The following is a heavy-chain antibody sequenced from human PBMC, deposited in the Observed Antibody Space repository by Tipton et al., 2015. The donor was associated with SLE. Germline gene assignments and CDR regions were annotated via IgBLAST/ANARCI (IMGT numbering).Heavy chain of an antibody. CDR3: AVAAGPFDH. CDR2: INPNSGGT. D-gene: IGHD6-13*01. Sequence: QLVQSGAEVKKPGASVKVSCKASGYTFTDYHIHWMRQAPGQGLEWMGRINPNSGGTNYAQKFPARVTLTRDTSISTAYMELNRLRSGDTAIYYCAVAAGPFDHWGQGTLVTVSS. V-gene: IGHV1-2*06. J-gene: IGHJ4*02. CDR1: GYTFTDYH.